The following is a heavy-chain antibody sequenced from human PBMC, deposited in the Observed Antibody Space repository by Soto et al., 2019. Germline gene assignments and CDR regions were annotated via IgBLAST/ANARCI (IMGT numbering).Heavy chain of an antibody. CDR3: AREVSDILTGYYMYYFDY. CDR2: IYHSGST. J-gene: IGHJ4*02. Sequence: PSETLSLTCAVSGYSISSGYYWGWIRQPPGKGLEWIGSIYHSGSTYYNPSLKSRVTISVDTSKNQFSLKLSSVTAADTAVYYCAREVSDILTGYYMYYFDYWGQGTLVTVSS. CDR1: GYSISSGYY. V-gene: IGHV4-38-2*02. D-gene: IGHD3-9*01.